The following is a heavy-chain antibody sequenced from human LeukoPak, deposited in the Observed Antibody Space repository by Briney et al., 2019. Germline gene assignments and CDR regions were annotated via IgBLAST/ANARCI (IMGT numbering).Heavy chain of an antibody. V-gene: IGHV3-43*02. CDR3: AKESGYSCGHNALDI. J-gene: IGHJ3*02. Sequence: PGGSLRLSCAASGVTFYDYAMHWVRQAPGKGLEWVSLICRDGVSTYYADSVTGPFTISSDNTKNSLYLQMNSLRTEDTAFYYCAKESGYSCGHNALDIWGQGTVVTVSS. D-gene: IGHD5-18*01. CDR1: GVTFYDYA. CDR2: ICRDGVST.